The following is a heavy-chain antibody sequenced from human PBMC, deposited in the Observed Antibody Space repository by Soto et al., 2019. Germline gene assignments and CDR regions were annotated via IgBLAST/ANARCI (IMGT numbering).Heavy chain of an antibody. CDR1: GGSISSYY. CDR3: ARGGAIVVDSPWYIAYYCTDV. CDR2: IYYSGST. Sequence: SETLSLTCTVSGGSISSYYWSWIRQPPGKGLEWIGYIYYSGSTNYNPSLKSRVTISVDTSKNQFSLKLSSVTAADTAVYYCARGGAIVVDSPWYIAYYCTDVWGQGTTVTVSS. J-gene: IGHJ6*02. V-gene: IGHV4-59*01. D-gene: IGHD2-2*01.